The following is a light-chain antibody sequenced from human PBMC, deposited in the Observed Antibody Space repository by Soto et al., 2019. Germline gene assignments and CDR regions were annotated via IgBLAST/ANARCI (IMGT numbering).Light chain of an antibody. V-gene: IGKV3-20*01. J-gene: IGKJ1*01. CDR3: QQCATSPLT. CDR1: QSVTNNY. Sequence: EIVLTQSPGTLSLSPGERGTLSCRASQSVTNNYVAWYQQKPGQAPRLLIHDASSRATGIPDRFSGSGSGTDFTLTIDRLEPEYFAVYFCQQCATSPLTFGQGTRVDIK. CDR2: DAS.